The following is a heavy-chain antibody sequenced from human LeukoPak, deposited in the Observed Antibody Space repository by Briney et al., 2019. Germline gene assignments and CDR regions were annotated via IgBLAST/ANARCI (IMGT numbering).Heavy chain of an antibody. Sequence: GGSLRLSCAASGFTVSSNYMSWVRQAPGKGLEWVSVLYSGGNTYYAESVKGRFTISRDNAKNSLYLQMNSLRAEDTALYYCAKGKFSSYCSGGSCTSGGLDPWGQGTLVTVSS. CDR2: LYSGGNT. V-gene: IGHV3-53*05. CDR3: AKGKFSSYCSGGSCTSGGLDP. D-gene: IGHD2-15*01. CDR1: GFTVSSNY. J-gene: IGHJ5*02.